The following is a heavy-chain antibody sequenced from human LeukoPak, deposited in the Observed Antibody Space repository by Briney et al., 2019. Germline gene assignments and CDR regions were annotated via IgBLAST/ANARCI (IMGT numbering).Heavy chain of an antibody. J-gene: IGHJ4*02. Sequence: ASVKVSCKAFGGSFSSEAISWVRQAPGQGLEWMGGIIPIFGTANYAQKFQGRVTITTDESTSTAYMEVSSLRSEDTAVYYCGRKAGDCGGGSCYSIDYWGQGTLVTVSS. CDR1: GGSFSSEA. CDR2: IIPIFGTA. V-gene: IGHV1-69*05. CDR3: GRKAGDCGGGSCYSIDY. D-gene: IGHD2-15*01.